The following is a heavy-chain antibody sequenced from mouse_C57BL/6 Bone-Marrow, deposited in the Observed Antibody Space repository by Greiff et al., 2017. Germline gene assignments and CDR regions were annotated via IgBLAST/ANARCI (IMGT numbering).Heavy chain of an antibody. CDR1: GFNIKDDY. D-gene: IGHD2-5*01. CDR2: IDPENGDT. J-gene: IGHJ4*01. Sequence: VQLQQSGAELVRPGASVKLSCTASGFNIKDDYMHWVKQRPEQGLEWIGWIDPENGDTEYASKFQGKATITADTSSNTAYLQLSSLTSEDTAVYYCTKAYYSNFPYAMDYWGQGTSVTVSS. V-gene: IGHV14-4*01. CDR3: TKAYYSNFPYAMDY.